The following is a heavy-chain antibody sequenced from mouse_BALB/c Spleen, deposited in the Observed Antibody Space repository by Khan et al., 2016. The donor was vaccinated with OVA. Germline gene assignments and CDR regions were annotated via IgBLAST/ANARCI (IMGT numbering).Heavy chain of an antibody. CDR2: IHPGSGNT. J-gene: IGHJ2*01. CDR1: GYTFTDYY. CDR3: ARENYRYLDY. V-gene: IGHV1-77*01. Sequence: VQLQQSGAELARPGASVKLSCKASGYTFTDYYINWVKQRTGQGLEWIGEIHPGSGNTYYNEKFKGKATMTADKSSSTAYMQLSSLTSEDSAVYFCARENYRYLDYWGRDTTLTVSS. D-gene: IGHD2-14*01.